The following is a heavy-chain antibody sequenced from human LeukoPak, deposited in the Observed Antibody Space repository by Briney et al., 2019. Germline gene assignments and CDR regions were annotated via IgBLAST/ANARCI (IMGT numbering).Heavy chain of an antibody. D-gene: IGHD4-17*01. V-gene: IGHV4-39*01. CDR3: ARHPDHYGDYGELYFDY. Sequence: SETLSLTCTVSGGSISSSSYYWGWIRQPPGKGLEWIGSIYYSGSTYYNPSLKSRITISVDTSKNQFSLKQSSVTAADTAVYYCARHPDHYGDYGELYFDYWGQGTLVTVSS. CDR1: GGSISSSSYY. J-gene: IGHJ4*02. CDR2: IYYSGST.